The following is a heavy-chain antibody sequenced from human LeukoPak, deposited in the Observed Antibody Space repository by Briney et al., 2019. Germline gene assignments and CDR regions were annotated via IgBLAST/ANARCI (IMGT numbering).Heavy chain of an antibody. Sequence: GGSLGPSGVAPRFTFRNYWMTWVRQAPRKGRKWVANINQDESEKYHVDSVKGRFTISRDNAKNSVYLQMNSLRAEDTAVYYCARGFDGANAFDLWGQGTLVTVSS. CDR3: ARGFDGANAFDL. J-gene: IGHJ3*01. V-gene: IGHV3-7*01. CDR1: RFTFRNYW. CDR2: INQDESEK.